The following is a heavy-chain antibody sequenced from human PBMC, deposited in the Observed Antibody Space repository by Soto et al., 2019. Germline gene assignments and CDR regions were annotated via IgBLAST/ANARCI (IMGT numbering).Heavy chain of an antibody. D-gene: IGHD2-15*01. J-gene: IGHJ6*02. CDR2: ISSSRSNI. V-gene: IGHV3-21*01. CDR3: ARVQGLVVGRPFYYYRMDV. Sequence: EVQLVESGGGLVKPGGSLRLSCAASGFTFSSSTMNWVRQAPGKGLEWVSLISSSRSNIYYADSVKGRFTISRDNAKNSLYLQMNQLRAEDTAVYYCARVQGLVVGRPFYYYRMDVWGQGTTVTVSS. CDR1: GFTFSSST.